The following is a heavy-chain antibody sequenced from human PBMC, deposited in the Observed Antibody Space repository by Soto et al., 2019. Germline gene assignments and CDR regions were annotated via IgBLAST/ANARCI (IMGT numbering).Heavy chain of an antibody. J-gene: IGHJ6*02. D-gene: IGHD3-22*01. CDR3: AKDRGSYYDSSGYYYYYYGMDV. Sequence: GGSLRLSCAASGFTFSSYAMSWVRQAPGKGLEWVSAISGSGGSTYYADSVKGRFTISRVNSKNTMYLQMNSLRAEDTAVYYCAKDRGSYYDSSGYYYYYYGMDVWGQGTTVTVSS. CDR2: ISGSGGST. V-gene: IGHV3-23*01. CDR1: GFTFSSYA.